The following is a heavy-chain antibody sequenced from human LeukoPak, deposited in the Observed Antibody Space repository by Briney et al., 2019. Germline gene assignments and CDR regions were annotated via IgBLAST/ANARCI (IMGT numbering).Heavy chain of an antibody. CDR1: GFTFDDYA. J-gene: IGHJ4*02. CDR2: ISWNSGSI. V-gene: IGHV3-9*03. CDR3: AKEVYYYDSSGYRSFDY. Sequence: GGSLRLSCAASGFTFDDYAMHWVRQAPWKGLEWVTGISWNSGSIGYADSVKGRFTISRDNAKNSLYLQMNSLRAEDMALYYCAKEVYYYDSSGYRSFDYWGQGTLVTVSS. D-gene: IGHD3-22*01.